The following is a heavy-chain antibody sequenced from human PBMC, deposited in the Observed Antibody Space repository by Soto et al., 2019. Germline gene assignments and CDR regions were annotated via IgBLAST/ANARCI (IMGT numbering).Heavy chain of an antibody. Sequence: GGSLRLSCAASGFTFSNYWMHWVRQVPGKGLVWVSRISGDGSGTYYVDSVKGRFTISRDNAKNSVYLQMNSLVGDDTAVYYCARENWFYDYWGQGTPVTVSS. D-gene: IGHD3-10*01. CDR2: ISGDGSGT. CDR1: GFTFSNYW. V-gene: IGHV3-74*01. CDR3: ARENWFYDY. J-gene: IGHJ4*02.